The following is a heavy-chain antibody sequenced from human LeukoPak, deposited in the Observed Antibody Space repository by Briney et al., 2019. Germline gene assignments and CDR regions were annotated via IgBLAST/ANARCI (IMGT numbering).Heavy chain of an antibody. D-gene: IGHD3-16*01. J-gene: IGHJ6*02. CDR2: IYYSGST. CDR1: GGSISSGGYY. Sequence: SETLSLTCTVSGGSISSGGYYWSWIRQHPGKGLEWIGYIYYSGSTYYNPSLKSRVTISVDTSKNQFSLKLSSVTAADTAVYYCAREGARGDSYYYYGMDVWGQGTTVTVSS. CDR3: AREGARGDSYYYYGMDV. V-gene: IGHV4-31*03.